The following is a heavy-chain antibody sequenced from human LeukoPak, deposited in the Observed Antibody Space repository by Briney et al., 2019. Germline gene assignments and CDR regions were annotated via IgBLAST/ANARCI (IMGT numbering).Heavy chain of an antibody. CDR3: ARIYSGWYLDY. D-gene: IGHD6-19*01. CDR1: GGSISSYY. J-gene: IGHJ4*02. Sequence: PSETLSLTCTVSGGSISSYYWSWIRQPPGKGLEWIGYIYYSGSTNYNPSLKSRATISVDTSKNQFSLKLSSVTAADTAVYYCARIYSGWYLDYWGQGTLVTVSS. V-gene: IGHV4-59*01. CDR2: IYYSGST.